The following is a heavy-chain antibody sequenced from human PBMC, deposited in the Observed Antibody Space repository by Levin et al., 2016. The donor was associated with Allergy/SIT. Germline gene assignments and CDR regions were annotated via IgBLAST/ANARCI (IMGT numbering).Heavy chain of an antibody. CDR3: ARRGRGYCSGGSCYSQIDY. CDR1: GGSFSGYY. V-gene: IGHV4-34*01. D-gene: IGHD2-15*01. Sequence: SETLSLTCAVYGGSFSGYYWSWIRQPPGKGLEWIGEINHSGSTNYNPSLKSRVTISVDTSKNQFSLKLSSVTAADTAVYYCARRGRGYCSGGSCYSQIDYWGQGTLVTVSS. CDR2: INHSGST. J-gene: IGHJ4*02.